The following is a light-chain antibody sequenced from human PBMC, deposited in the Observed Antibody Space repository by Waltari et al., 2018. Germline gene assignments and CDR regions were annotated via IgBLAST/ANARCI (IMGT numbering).Light chain of an antibody. CDR3: QQYYSYPT. Sequence: AIRITQSPSPLSASTGDRVTITCRASQGISSYLAWYQQKPGKAPKLLIYAASTLQSGVPSRFSGSGSGTDFTLTISCLQSEDFATYYCQQYYSYPTFGQGTKVEIK. V-gene: IGKV1-8*01. J-gene: IGKJ1*01. CDR2: AAS. CDR1: QGISSY.